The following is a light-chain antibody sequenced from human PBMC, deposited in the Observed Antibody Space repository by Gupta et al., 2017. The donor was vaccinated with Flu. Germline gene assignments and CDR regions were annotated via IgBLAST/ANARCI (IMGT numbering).Light chain of an antibody. CDR3: SQDSHTPPT. J-gene: IGKJ1*01. V-gene: IGKV2-28*01. CDR1: QGLLYSNGNNY. Sequence: DVVMTQSRLSLPVTPGEPASISCRSSQGLLYSNGNNYLDCYQQKPGQSPPRLLYLVSYRVSGVPDTFSGSGSGANFTLKIIRVEAQDVGISYCSQDSHTPPTFGQGTKVEMK. CDR2: LVS.